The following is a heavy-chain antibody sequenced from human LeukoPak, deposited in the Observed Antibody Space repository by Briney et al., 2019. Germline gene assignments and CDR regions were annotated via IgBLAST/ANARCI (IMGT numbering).Heavy chain of an antibody. CDR2: IYWDDDK. V-gene: IGHV2-5*02. CDR1: GFSLSTSGAG. D-gene: IGHD3-9*01. Sequence: SGPTLVNPTQTLTLTCTFSGFSLSTSGAGVGWIRQPPGKALEWLALIYWDDDKRYSPSLKSRLTITKDTSKNQVVLTMTNMDPVDTATYYCAHKSDFDWLFEENWFDPWGQGTLVTVSS. CDR3: AHKSDFDWLFEENWFDP. J-gene: IGHJ5*02.